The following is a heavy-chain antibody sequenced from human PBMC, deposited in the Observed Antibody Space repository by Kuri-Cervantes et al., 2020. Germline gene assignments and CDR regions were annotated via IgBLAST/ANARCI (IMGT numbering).Heavy chain of an antibody. V-gene: IGHV3-7*01. CDR2: IKEDGNEK. CDR1: GFTFSSYR. Sequence: GEFLKISCAASGFTFSSYRMCWVRQVPGKGLEWVAHIKEDGNEKFYLDSVKGRFTISRDNVQNSLYLQMNSLRADDTAVYYCAREGFYYERSDYRTDLDYWGQGTLVTVSS. CDR3: AREGFYYERSDYRTDLDY. D-gene: IGHD3-22*01. J-gene: IGHJ4*02.